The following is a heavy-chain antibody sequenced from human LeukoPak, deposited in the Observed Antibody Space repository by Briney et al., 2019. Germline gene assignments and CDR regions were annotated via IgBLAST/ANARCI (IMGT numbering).Heavy chain of an antibody. CDR1: GFTFSSYG. CDR3: AKEVRVLTGFGYGMDV. Sequence: GGSLRLSCAASGFTFSSYGMHWVRQAPGKGLEGVAVISYDGGNKYYADSVKGRFTISRDNSKNTLYLQMNSLRAEDTAVYYCAKEVRVLTGFGYGMDVWGQGTTVTVSS. J-gene: IGHJ6*02. CDR2: ISYDGGNK. V-gene: IGHV3-30*18. D-gene: IGHD3-9*01.